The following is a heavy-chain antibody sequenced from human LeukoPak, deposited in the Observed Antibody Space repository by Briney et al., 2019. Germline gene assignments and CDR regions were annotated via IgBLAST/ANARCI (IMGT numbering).Heavy chain of an antibody. CDR3: ASDLFFGWYEFWSGYLTAYNWFDP. V-gene: IGHV1-18*01. D-gene: IGHD3-3*01. J-gene: IGHJ5*02. CDR1: GYTFTSYG. CDR2: ISAYNGNT. Sequence: ASVKVSCKASGYTFTSYGISWVRQAPGQGLEWMGWISAYNGNTNYAQKLQGRVTMTTDTSTSTAYMELRSLRSDDTAVYYCASDLFFGWYEFWSGYLTAYNWFDPWGQGTLVTVSS.